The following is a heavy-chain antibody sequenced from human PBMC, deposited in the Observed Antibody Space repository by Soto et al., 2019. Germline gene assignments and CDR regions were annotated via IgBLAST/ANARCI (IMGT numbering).Heavy chain of an antibody. CDR1: GFTFTSYA. CDR3: ARGSAYSDYDLEY. Sequence: PGGSLRLSCAASGFTFTSYAMTWVRQAPGKGLEWVSGISGTSGSTYYADAVKGRFTISRDKSKNTLYLHVNSLRAEDTAVYYFARGSAYSDYDLEYWGQGTLVTVSS. CDR2: ISGTSGST. J-gene: IGHJ4*02. V-gene: IGHV3-23*01. D-gene: IGHD4-17*01.